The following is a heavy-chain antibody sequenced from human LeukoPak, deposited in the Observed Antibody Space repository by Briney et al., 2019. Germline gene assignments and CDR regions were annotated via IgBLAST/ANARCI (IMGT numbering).Heavy chain of an antibody. V-gene: IGHV4-30-2*01. Sequence: PSQTLSLTCAVSGGSISSGGYSWSWIRQPPGKGLEWIGYIYHSGSTYYNPSLKSRVTISVDRSKNQFSLKLGSVTAADTAVYYCARGLFFGEWLLHYYYYYGMDVWGQGTTVTVSS. CDR1: GGSISSGGYS. J-gene: IGHJ6*02. CDR2: IYHSGST. D-gene: IGHD3-3*01. CDR3: ARGLFFGEWLLHYYYYYGMDV.